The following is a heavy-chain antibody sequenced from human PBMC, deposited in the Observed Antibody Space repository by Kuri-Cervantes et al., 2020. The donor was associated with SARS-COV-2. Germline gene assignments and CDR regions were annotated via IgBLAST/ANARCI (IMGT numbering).Heavy chain of an antibody. CDR2: IKQDGSEK. V-gene: IGHV3-7*03. D-gene: IGHD2-8*01. CDR1: GLTLSSYW. CDR3: ARARGYCTNGVCYLWFDP. J-gene: IGHJ5*02. Sequence: GESLKISCAASGLTLSSYWMSWVRQAPGKGLEWVANIKQDGSEKYYVDSVKGRFTISRDNAKNSLYLQMNSLRAEDTAVYYCARARGYCTNGVCYLWFDPWGQGTLVTVSS.